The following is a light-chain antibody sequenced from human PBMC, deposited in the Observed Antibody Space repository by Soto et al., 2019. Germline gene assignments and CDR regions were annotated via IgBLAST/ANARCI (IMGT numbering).Light chain of an antibody. V-gene: IGKV3D-20*02. CDR3: QQRSNWIT. CDR1: HSMSNSN. J-gene: IGKJ5*01. CDR2: GVS. Sequence: LGLTQSAGTLSLSTGDRATLSWGASHSMSNSNLAWYQQKPGQAPRLLIYGVSTRATGIPARFSGSGSETKFTLTISSLEPEDFAVYYCQQRSNWITFGQGTRLEIK.